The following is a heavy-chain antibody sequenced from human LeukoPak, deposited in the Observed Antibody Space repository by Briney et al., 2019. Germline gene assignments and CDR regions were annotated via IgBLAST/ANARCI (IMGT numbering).Heavy chain of an antibody. J-gene: IGHJ6*03. CDR2: INPNSGVT. V-gene: IGHV1-2*02. Sequence: ASVKVSCKASGYTFTGYYMHWVRQAPGQGLEWMGWINPNSGVTNYAQKFQGRVTMTRDTSISTAYMELSRLRSDDTAVYYCARDPAITMVRGTYYMDVWGKGTTVTISS. CDR3: ARDPAITMVRGTYYMDV. CDR1: GYTFTGYY. D-gene: IGHD3-10*01.